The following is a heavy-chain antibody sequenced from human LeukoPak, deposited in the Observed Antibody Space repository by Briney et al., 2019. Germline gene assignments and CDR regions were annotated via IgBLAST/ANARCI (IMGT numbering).Heavy chain of an antibody. CDR3: ATMVRGVKGWFDP. D-gene: IGHD3-10*01. CDR2: IYYSGST. J-gene: IGHJ5*02. CDR1: GGSISSYY. V-gene: IGHV4-59*08. Sequence: SETLSLTCTVSGGSISSYYWSWIRQPPGKGLEWIGYIYYSGSTNYNPSLKSRVTISVDTSKNQFSLKLSSVTAADTAVYYCATMVRGVKGWFDPWGQGTLVTVS.